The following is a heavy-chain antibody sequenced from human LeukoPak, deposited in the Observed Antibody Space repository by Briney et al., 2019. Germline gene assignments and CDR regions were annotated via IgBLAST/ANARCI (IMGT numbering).Heavy chain of an antibody. Sequence: GRSLRLSCAASGLTFGGFNMNWVCQAPRERLEWVASISSSSSYIYNADSVKGRFTISRDNAKNSLYLQMDSLRAEDTAVYYCARDGAGHYFDYWGQGALVTVSS. D-gene: IGHD1-14*01. CDR3: ARDGAGHYFDY. J-gene: IGHJ4*02. CDR2: ISSSSSYI. V-gene: IGHV3-21*01. CDR1: GLTFGGFN.